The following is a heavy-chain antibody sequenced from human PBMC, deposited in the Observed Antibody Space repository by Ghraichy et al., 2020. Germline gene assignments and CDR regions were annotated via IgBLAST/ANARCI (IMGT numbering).Heavy chain of an antibody. J-gene: IGHJ5*02. D-gene: IGHD1-26*01. V-gene: IGHV3-73*01. CDR1: GFTFSGSA. CDR2: IRSKANSYAT. CDR3: TRVGAQKGWFDP. Sequence: GESLNISCAASGFTFSGSAMHWVRQASGKGLEWVGRIRSKANSYATAYAASVKGRFTISRDDSKNTAYLQMNSLKTEDTAVYYCTRVGAQKGWFDPWGQGTLVTVSS.